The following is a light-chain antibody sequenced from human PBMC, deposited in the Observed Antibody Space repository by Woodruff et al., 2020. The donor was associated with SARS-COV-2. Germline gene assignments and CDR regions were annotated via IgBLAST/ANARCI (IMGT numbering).Light chain of an antibody. CDR3: QHRSNWPA. V-gene: IGKV3-11*01. CDR2: EAS. J-gene: IGKJ2*01. Sequence: ATLSCRASQTVSSNLAWYQQKPGQAPRLLIYEASNRATGIPARFSGSGSGTDFTLTISSLEPEDFAVYYCQHRSNWPAFGPGT. CDR1: QTVSSN.